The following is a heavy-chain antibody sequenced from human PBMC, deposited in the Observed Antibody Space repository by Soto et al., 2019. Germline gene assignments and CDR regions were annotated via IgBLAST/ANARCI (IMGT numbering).Heavy chain of an antibody. CDR3: AGIQAGIGVGWFDP. CDR2: IYYSGST. J-gene: IGHJ5*02. D-gene: IGHD2-2*02. CDR1: GGSISSSSYY. V-gene: IGHV4-39*01. Sequence: QLQLQESGPGLVKPSETLSLTCTVSGGSISSSSYYWGWIRQPPGKGLEWIGSIYYSGSTYYNPSLKSRVTISVDTCKNQFALKLSSVTAADTAVYYCAGIQAGIGVGWFDPWGQGTLVTVSS.